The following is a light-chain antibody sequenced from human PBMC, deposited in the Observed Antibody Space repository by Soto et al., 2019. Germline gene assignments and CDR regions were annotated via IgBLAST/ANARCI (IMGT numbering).Light chain of an antibody. CDR3: QQYDVWPALT. Sequence: EKALTQSPVTLSLSPGERATLSCRASQSVSSNLAWYQQRPGQAPRLLIYGASTRPSGVPDRFSGSGSGTEFILTISSLQSEDSAVYYCQQYDVWPALTFGGGTKVDIK. CDR1: QSVSSN. V-gene: IGKV3-15*01. J-gene: IGKJ4*01. CDR2: GAS.